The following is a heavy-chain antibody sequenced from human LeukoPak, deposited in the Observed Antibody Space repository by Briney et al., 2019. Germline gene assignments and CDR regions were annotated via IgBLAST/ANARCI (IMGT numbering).Heavy chain of an antibody. V-gene: IGHV3-48*01. D-gene: IGHD6-25*01. J-gene: IGHJ6*03. CDR2: SGTRSTTI. CDR1: GFTFSTFG. CDR3: ARFAAGGSYYYYMDV. Sequence: GGSLRLSCVASGFTFSTFGMHWGCQAPAKGLERVSNSGTRSTTIYYADSVKGRFTISRDNAKNSLYLQMNSLRADDTAVYYCARFAAGGSYYYYMDVWGKGTTVTVSS.